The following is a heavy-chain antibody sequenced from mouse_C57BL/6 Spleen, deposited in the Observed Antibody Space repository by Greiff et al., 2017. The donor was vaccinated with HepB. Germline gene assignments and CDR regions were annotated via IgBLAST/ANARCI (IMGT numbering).Heavy chain of an antibody. CDR1: GYTFTSYW. CDR3: ACYSNYFYYAMDY. CDR2: INPSNGGT. J-gene: IGHJ4*01. D-gene: IGHD2-5*01. V-gene: IGHV1-53*01. Sequence: VKLQQPGTELVKPGASVKLSCKASGYTFTSYWMHWVKQRPGQGLEWIGNINPSNGGTNYNEKFKSKATLTVDKSSSTAYMQLSSLTSEDSAVYYCACYSNYFYYAMDYWGQGTSVTVSS.